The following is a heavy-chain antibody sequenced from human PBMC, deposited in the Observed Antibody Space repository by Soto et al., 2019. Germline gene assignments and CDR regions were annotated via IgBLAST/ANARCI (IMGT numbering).Heavy chain of an antibody. D-gene: IGHD3-3*01. CDR2: INPRDGST. J-gene: IGHJ6*02. V-gene: IGHV1-46*01. CDR1: GNTFTRNK. CDR3: ARVFPEFWSVVITSGMDV. Sequence: GASVKVSCKVSGNTFTRNKIHWVRQAPGQGLEWMGMINPRDGSTTYAQTFRGRLIVTRDTSTTMVYMELNSLRAEDTAVYYCARVFPEFWSVVITSGMDVWGQGTTVTVSS.